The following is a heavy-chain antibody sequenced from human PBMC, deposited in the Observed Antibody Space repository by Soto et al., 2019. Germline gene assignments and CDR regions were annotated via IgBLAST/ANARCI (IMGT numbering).Heavy chain of an antibody. CDR2: ISSSSSYT. Sequence: QVQLVESGGGLVKPGGSLRLSCAASGFTFSDYYMSWIRQAPGKGLEWVSYISSSSSYTNYADSVKGRFTISRDNAKNSLYLPMNSLRAEDTAVYYCARDGQLVYPYYYYYGMDVWGQGTTVTVSS. CDR1: GFTFSDYY. D-gene: IGHD6-6*01. J-gene: IGHJ6*02. V-gene: IGHV3-11*06. CDR3: ARDGQLVYPYYYYYGMDV.